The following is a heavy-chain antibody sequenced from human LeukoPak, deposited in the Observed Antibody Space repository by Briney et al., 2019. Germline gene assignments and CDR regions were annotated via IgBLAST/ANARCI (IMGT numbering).Heavy chain of an antibody. CDR2: VYHTGST. Sequence: SETLSLTCEVSGGSISSSKWWSWVRQPPGKGLEWIGEVYHTGSTNYNPSLKSRVTISVDKSKNQFSLNLSSVTAADTAVYFCARRGRSSWTHLHYWGQGTLVTVSS. D-gene: IGHD6-13*01. J-gene: IGHJ4*02. CDR3: ARRGRSSWTHLHY. CDR1: GGSISSSKW. V-gene: IGHV4-4*02.